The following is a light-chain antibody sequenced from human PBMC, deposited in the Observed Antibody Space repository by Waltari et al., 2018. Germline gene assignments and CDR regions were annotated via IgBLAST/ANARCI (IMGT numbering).Light chain of an antibody. Sequence: SYELTQPLSVSVALGQTARLSCAGNNIGNKNVHWYQQKPGQAPVLVIYRNTNWPSEIPERISASTSGNTATLTISRAQAGDEGGYYCQVWDSNIWVFGGGTKLTVL. CDR2: RNT. CDR1: NIGNKN. CDR3: QVWDSNIWV. V-gene: IGLV3-9*01. J-gene: IGLJ3*02.